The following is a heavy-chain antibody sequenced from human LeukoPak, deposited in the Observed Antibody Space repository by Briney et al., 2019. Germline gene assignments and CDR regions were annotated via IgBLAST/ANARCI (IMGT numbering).Heavy chain of an antibody. J-gene: IGHJ4*02. CDR1: GGSISSGGYY. CDR2: IYYSGST. V-gene: IGHV4-31*03. CDR3: ARENYYDKEIDY. Sequence: SQTLSLTCTVSGGSISSGGYYWSWIRQHPGKGLEWIGYIYYSGSTYYNPSLKSRVTISVDTSKNQFSLKLSSVTAADTAVYYCARENYYDKEIDYWGQGTLVTVSS. D-gene: IGHD3-22*01.